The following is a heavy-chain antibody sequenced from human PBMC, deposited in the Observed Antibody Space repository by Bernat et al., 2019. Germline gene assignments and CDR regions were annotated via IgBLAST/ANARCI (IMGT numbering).Heavy chain of an antibody. CDR2: IKEDGSEK. Sequence: EVQLVESGGGLVQPGGSLRLSCAASGFTFSSYRMSWVRQAPGKGLEWVANIKEDGSEKYFVDSVKGRFTVSRDNAKNSLYLQMNSLRAEDTAVYYCARGPRSCGGDCYLYFDYWGQGTLVTVSS. CDR3: ARGPRSCGGDCYLYFDY. V-gene: IGHV3-7*01. CDR1: GFTFSSYR. J-gene: IGHJ4*02. D-gene: IGHD2-21*02.